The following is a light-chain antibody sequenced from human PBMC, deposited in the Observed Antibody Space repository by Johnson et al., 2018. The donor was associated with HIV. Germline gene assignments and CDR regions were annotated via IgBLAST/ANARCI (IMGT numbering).Light chain of an antibody. V-gene: IGLV1-51*01. CDR1: SSNIGNNY. J-gene: IGLJ1*01. Sequence: QSVLTQPPSVSAAPGQKVTISCSGSSSNIGNNYVSWYQQIPGRAPKLLIYDNNKRPSGIPDRFSGSKSGTSATLGITGLQTGDEADYYCGTWDTSLRVGFVGTGTKVTV. CDR2: DNN. CDR3: GTWDTSLRVGF.